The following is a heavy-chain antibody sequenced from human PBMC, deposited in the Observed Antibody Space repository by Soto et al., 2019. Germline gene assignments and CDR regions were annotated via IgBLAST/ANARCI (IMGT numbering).Heavy chain of an antibody. J-gene: IGHJ6*03. V-gene: IGHV1-3*01. D-gene: IGHD3-10*01. CDR3: ARDRYGSGSYSGYYYYYMDV. CDR1: GYTFTSYA. CDR2: INAGNGNT. Sequence: GASVKVSCKASGYTFTSYAMHWVRQAPGQRLEWMGWINAGNGNTKYSQKFQGRVTITRDTSASTAYMELSSLRSEDTAVYYCARDRYGSGSYSGYYYYYMDVWGKGTTVTVSS.